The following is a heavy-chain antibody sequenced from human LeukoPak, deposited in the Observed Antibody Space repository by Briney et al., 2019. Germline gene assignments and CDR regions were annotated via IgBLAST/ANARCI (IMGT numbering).Heavy chain of an antibody. J-gene: IGHJ4*02. V-gene: IGHV3-74*01. CDR1: GFTFSTYW. D-gene: IGHD2-8*02. Sequence: GGSLRLSCAASGFTFSTYWMHWVRQAPGKGLVWVSRINTDGSSTNYADSVKGRFTISRDNAKNTLYLQMNSLRAEDTAVYYCATGRGTPLGFWGQGTLVAVAS. CDR3: ATGRGTPLGF. CDR2: INTDGSST.